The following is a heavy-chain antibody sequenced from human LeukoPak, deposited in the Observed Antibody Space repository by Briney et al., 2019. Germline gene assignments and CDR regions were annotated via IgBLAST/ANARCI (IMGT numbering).Heavy chain of an antibody. CDR3: ARSVVVPAATQGYYYMGV. V-gene: IGHV3-21*01. J-gene: IGHJ6*03. D-gene: IGHD2-2*01. CDR1: GFTFSSYS. Sequence: GGSLRLSCAASGFTFSSYSMNWVRQAPGKGLEWVSSISSSSSYIYYADSVKGRFTISRDDAKNSLYLQMNSLRAEDTAVYYCARSVVVPAATQGYYYMGVWGKGTTVTVSS. CDR2: ISSSSSYI.